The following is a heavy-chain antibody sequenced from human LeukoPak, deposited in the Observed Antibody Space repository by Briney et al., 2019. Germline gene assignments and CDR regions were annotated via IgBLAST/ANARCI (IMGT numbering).Heavy chain of an antibody. D-gene: IGHD4-17*01. V-gene: IGHV3-48*03. CDR1: GFTFSSYE. CDR3: ARVEAVTTAGGAVDY. CDR2: ISSSGSTI. J-gene: IGHJ4*02. Sequence: RGSLRLSCAASGFTFSSYEMNWVRQAPGKGLEWVSYISSSGSTIYYADSVKGRLTISRDNAKNSLYLQMNSLRAEDTAVYYCARVEAVTTAGGAVDYWGQGTLVTVSS.